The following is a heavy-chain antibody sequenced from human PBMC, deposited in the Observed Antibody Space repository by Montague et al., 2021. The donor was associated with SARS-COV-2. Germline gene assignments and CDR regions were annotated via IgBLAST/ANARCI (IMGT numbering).Heavy chain of an antibody. CDR1: GGSISSYY. CDR3: TPGFDY. Sequence: SETLSLTCTVSGGSISSYYWSWIRQPPGKELEWIGYIYYSGSTNYNPSLKSRVTILVDTSKNQFSLKLGSVITAGTAVYYCTPGFDYWGQGTLVTVSS. CDR2: IYYSGST. V-gene: IGHV4-59*01. J-gene: IGHJ4*02. D-gene: IGHD3-10*01.